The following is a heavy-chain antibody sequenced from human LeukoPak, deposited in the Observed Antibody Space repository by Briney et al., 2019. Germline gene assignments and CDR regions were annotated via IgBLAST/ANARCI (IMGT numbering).Heavy chain of an antibody. CDR3: AKDRYRSVAVTGTFDS. CDR2: ISRSGGST. D-gene: IGHD1/OR15-1a*01. Sequence: PGGSLRLSCAASGFTFSTYAMSWVRQAPGKGLEWVSTISRSGGSTYYADSVKGRFTISRDNSKNTLYLQINSLRLEDTAVYYCAKDRYRSVAVTGTFDSWGQGTLVIVSS. V-gene: IGHV3-23*01. J-gene: IGHJ4*02. CDR1: GFTFSTYA.